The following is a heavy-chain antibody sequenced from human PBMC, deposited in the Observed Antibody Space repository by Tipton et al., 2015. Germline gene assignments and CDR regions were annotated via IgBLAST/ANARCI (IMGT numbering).Heavy chain of an antibody. CDR1: GGSISNSNYY. V-gene: IGHV4-39*01. D-gene: IGHD6-13*01. Sequence: TLSLTCTVSGGSISNSNYYWGWIRQPPGKGLEWIGSLSYSGKTDYNPPLRSRVTISVDTPKNQFSLRLRSVTAADTAVYYCARSLFPETAGLENWFDPWGQGTLVTVSS. J-gene: IGHJ5*02. CDR2: LSYSGKT. CDR3: ARSLFPETAGLENWFDP.